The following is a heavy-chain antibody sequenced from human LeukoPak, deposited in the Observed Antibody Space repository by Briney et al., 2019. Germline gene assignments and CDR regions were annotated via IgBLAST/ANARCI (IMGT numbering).Heavy chain of an antibody. V-gene: IGHV4-39*01. CDR3: ARQKKNCSGGSCLNFDY. Sequence: SETLSLTCTVSGGSISSTSYYWGWIRQPPGKGLEWIGSIYYSGSTYYNPSLKSRVTIFVDTSKNQFSLKLSSVTAADTAVYYCARQKKNCSGGSCLNFDYWGQGTLVTVSS. CDR2: IYYSGST. CDR1: GGSISSTSYY. D-gene: IGHD2-15*01. J-gene: IGHJ4*02.